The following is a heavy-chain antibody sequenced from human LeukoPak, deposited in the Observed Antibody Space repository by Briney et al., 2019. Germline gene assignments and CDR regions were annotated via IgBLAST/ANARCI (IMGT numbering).Heavy chain of an antibody. CDR1: GFTFSRYW. J-gene: IGHJ4*02. Sequence: GGSLRLSCAASGFTFSRYWMYWVRQAPGMGLEWVANIKQDGSEKYYVDSVKGRFTISRDNAKNSLYLQMNSLRAEDTAVYYCARGAYYDYWGQGTLVTVSS. CDR3: ARGAYYDY. CDR2: IKQDGSEK. V-gene: IGHV3-7*01.